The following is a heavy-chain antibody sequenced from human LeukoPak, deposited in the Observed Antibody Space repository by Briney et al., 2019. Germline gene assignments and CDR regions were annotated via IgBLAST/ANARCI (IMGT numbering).Heavy chain of an antibody. D-gene: IGHD1-1*01. V-gene: IGHV3-7*01. CDR3: ARATGRTENWFDP. Sequence: GGSLRLSCAASGFTFSSYWMSWVHQAPGKGLEWVANIKQDGSEKYYVDSVKGRFTISRDNAKNSLYLQMNSLRAEDTAVYYCARATGRTENWFDPWGQGTLVTVSS. J-gene: IGHJ5*02. CDR2: IKQDGSEK. CDR1: GFTFSSYW.